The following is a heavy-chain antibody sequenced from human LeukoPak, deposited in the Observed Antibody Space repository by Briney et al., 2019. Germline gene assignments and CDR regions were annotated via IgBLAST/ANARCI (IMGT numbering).Heavy chain of an antibody. J-gene: IGHJ1*01. CDR1: GYSISSGYY. D-gene: IGHD2-2*01. CDR3: ARYCSSTSCYQYFQH. CDR2: IYHSGST. V-gene: IGHV4-38-2*01. Sequence: SETLSLTCAVSGYSISSGYYWGWIRQPPGKGLEWIGSIYHSGSTYYNPSLKSRVTISVDTSKNLFSLKLSSVTAADTAVYYCARYCSSTSCYQYFQHWGQGTLVTVSS.